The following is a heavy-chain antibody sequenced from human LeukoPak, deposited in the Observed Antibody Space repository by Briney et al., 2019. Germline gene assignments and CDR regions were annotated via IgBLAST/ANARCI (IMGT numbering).Heavy chain of an antibody. D-gene: IGHD1-26*01. J-gene: IGHJ5*02. CDR2: ISWNSGTI. V-gene: IGHV3-9*03. CDR1: GFTFDDYA. CDR3: AKGNSGSYSQDWFDP. Sequence: GGSLRLSCAASGFTFDDYAMHWVRHAPGKGLEWVSGISWNSGTIGYADSVKGRFTISRDNAKNSLYLQMNSLRAGDMALYYCAKGNSGSYSQDWFDPWGQGTLVTVSS.